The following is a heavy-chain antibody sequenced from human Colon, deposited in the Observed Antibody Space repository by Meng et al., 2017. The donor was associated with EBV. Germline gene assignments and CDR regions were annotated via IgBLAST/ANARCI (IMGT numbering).Heavy chain of an antibody. CDR1: GGSLVSMNW. V-gene: IGHV4-4*02. J-gene: IGHJ4*02. D-gene: IGHD2-21*02. CDR2: IYHSGSN. CDR3: ARVGAYCGGDCYHPR. Sequence: QVLLQVARLGLCKTSGTLSLPLAVAGGSLVSMNWWSWVPQPPVKGLEWLGEIYHSGSNNYNPSLKSRVTISVVESKNQFSLRLSSVTAADTAVYYCARVGAYCGGDCYHPRWGQGTLVTVSS.